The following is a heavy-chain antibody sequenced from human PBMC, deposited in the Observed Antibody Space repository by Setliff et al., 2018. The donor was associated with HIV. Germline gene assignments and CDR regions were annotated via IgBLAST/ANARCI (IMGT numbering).Heavy chain of an antibody. Sequence: PGGSLKISCKGSGFNFTTYWIGWVRQMPGKGLEWMGIIYPGDSDNRYSPSFQGQVTISADKSISTSYLQWSSLKASDTAMYYCARVAGATAIVVSYDYMDVWGTGTTVTVSS. CDR1: GFNFTTYW. V-gene: IGHV5-51*01. J-gene: IGHJ6*03. CDR2: IYPGDSDN. D-gene: IGHD1-26*01. CDR3: ARVAGATAIVVSYDYMDV.